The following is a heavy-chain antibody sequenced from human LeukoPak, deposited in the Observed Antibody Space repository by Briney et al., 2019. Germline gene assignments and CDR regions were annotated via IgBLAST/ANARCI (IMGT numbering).Heavy chain of an antibody. CDR2: IYDSGSI. Sequence: SETLSLTCTVSGGSIRSYFWSWIWQSPGKGLEWIGYIYDSGSINYNPSLKSRVTISVDTSKNQFTLKLSSVTAADTAVYYCARDVGSSSWSYYGMDVWGQGTTVTVSS. D-gene: IGHD6-13*01. CDR3: ARDVGSSSWSYYGMDV. V-gene: IGHV4-59*01. J-gene: IGHJ6*02. CDR1: GGSIRSYF.